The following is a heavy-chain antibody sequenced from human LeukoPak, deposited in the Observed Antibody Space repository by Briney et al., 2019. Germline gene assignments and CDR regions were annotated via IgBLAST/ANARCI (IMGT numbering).Heavy chain of an antibody. CDR2: ISAYNGYNGHT. D-gene: IGHD6-19*01. CDR1: GYTFTSFG. CDR3: TRDLGQWLEQGIFFDY. J-gene: IGHJ4*02. Sequence: ASVKVSCKASGYTFTSFGISWVRQAPGQGLEWVGWISAYNGYNGHTNYTQKLQGRVTMTTDTSTSTAYMELRSLRSDDTAVYYCTRDLGQWLEQGIFFDYWGQGTLVTVSS. V-gene: IGHV1-18*01.